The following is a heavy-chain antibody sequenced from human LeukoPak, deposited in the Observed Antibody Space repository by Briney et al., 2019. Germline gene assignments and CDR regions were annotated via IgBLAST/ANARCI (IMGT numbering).Heavy chain of an antibody. CDR2: ISWNSGSR. V-gene: IGHV3-9*01. CDR1: GFTFPDYA. D-gene: IGHD3-10*01. J-gene: IGHJ4*02. Sequence: PGRSLRLSCVASGFTFPDYAMHWVRQPPGKGLEWVSGISWNSGSRGYADSVKGRFTISRDNAKNSLYLQMNSLRVEDTALYCCAKGLYGSDNAFDYRGQGTLVTVSS. CDR3: AKGLYGSDNAFDY.